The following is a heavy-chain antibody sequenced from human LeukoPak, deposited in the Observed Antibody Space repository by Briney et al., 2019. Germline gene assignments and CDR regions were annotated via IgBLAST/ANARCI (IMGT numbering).Heavy chain of an antibody. D-gene: IGHD2-15*01. V-gene: IGHV3-64*01. J-gene: IGHJ4*02. CDR1: GFTFSSYA. CDR2: ISSDGGSP. Sequence: TGGSLRLSCAASGFTFSSYAMHWVRQAPGKGLEYVSGISSDGGSPFHVNSVKGRFTISRENSKDTLYLQMGSLRAEDMAVYYCAREYCSGGRCQYYFDYWGQGTLVTVSS. CDR3: AREYCSGGRCQYYFDY.